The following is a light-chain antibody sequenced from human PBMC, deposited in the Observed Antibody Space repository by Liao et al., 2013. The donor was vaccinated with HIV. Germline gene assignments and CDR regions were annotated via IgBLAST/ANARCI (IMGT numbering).Light chain of an antibody. V-gene: IGLV3-21*04. CDR3: QVWDSSSDLHVV. Sequence: SYVLTQPPSVSVAPGQTARISCGGNNIGSKSVHWYQQKAGQAPDLVIYYASDRPSGIPERFSGSNSGNTATLTIKRVEAGDEADYYCQVWDSSSDLHVVFGGGTKLTVL. CDR1: NIGSKS. CDR2: YAS. J-gene: IGLJ2*01.